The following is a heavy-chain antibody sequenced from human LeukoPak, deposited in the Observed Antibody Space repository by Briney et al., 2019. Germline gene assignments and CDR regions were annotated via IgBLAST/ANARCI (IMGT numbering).Heavy chain of an antibody. V-gene: IGHV4-34*01. CDR1: GGSFSGYY. CDR2: INHSGST. CDR3: ARLRYGDFYYYYYMDV. J-gene: IGHJ6*03. Sequence: SETLSLTCAVYGGSFSGYYWSWIRQPPGKGLEWIGEINHSGSTNCNPSLKSRVTISVDTSKNQFSLKLSSVTAADTAVYYCARLRYGDFYYYYYMDVWGKGTTVTVSS. D-gene: IGHD4-17*01.